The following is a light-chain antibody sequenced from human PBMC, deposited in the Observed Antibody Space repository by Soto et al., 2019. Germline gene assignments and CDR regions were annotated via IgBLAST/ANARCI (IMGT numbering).Light chain of an antibody. CDR1: QSISSY. CDR3: QQSYSTPPH. V-gene: IGKV1-39*01. Sequence: DIQMTQSPSSLSASVGDRVTITCPASQSISSYLNGYQQKPGKAHKXLIYAASSLQSGVPSRFSGSGSGTDGTITISSLQPEDFATYYCQQSYSTPPHFGQGTRLEIK. J-gene: IGKJ5*01. CDR2: AAS.